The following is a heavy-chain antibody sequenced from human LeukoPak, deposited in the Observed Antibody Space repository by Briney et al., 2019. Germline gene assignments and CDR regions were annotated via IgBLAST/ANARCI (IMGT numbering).Heavy chain of an antibody. CDR3: ARDIGNYYDYIYHYYYDY. D-gene: IGHD3-22*01. Sequence: SETLSLTCTVSGGSVTSYYWNWIRQPAGKGLEWVGRIYNTGSTWYNPSLKSRVSMSIDTSKNQFSLKLHSVTAADAAVYYCARDIGNYYDYIYHYYYDYWGQGSLVTVSS. CDR2: IYNTGST. CDR1: GGSVTSYY. V-gene: IGHV4-4*07. J-gene: IGHJ4*02.